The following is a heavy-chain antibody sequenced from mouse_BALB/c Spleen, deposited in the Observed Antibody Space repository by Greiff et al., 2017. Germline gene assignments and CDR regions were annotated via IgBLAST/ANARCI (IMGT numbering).Heavy chain of an antibody. D-gene: IGHD1-1*01. CDR2: ISSGGGST. J-gene: IGHJ2*01. V-gene: IGHV5-12-1*01. Sequence: EVHLVESGGGLVKPGGSLKLSCAASGFAFSSYDMSWVRQTPEKRLEWVAYISSGGGSTYYPDTVKGRFTISRDNAKNTLYLQMSSLKSEDTAMYYCARHGATGHYFDYWGQGTTLTVSS. CDR1: GFAFSSYD. CDR3: ARHGATGHYFDY.